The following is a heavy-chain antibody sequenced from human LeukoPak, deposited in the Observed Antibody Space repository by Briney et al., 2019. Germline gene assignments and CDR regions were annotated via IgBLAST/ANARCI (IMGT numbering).Heavy chain of an antibody. CDR2: ISGSGGST. Sequence: GGSLRLSCAASGFTFSSYAMSWVCQAPGKGLEWVSAISGSGGSTYYADSVKGRFTISRDNSKNTLYLQMNSLRAEDTAVYYCAKLHYDILTGYFPDAFDIWGQGTMVTVSS. CDR3: AKLHYDILTGYFPDAFDI. D-gene: IGHD3-9*01. CDR1: GFTFSSYA. J-gene: IGHJ3*02. V-gene: IGHV3-23*01.